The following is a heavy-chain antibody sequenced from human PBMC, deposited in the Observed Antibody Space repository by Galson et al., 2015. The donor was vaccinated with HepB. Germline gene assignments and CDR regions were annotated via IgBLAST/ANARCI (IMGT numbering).Heavy chain of an antibody. Sequence: SVKVSCKASGYTFTSYDINWVRQATGQGLEWMGWMNPNSGNTGYAQKFQGRVTMTRNTSISTAYMELSSLRSEDTAVYYCARVAWNDGRYYYYYYGMDVWGQGTTVTVSS. V-gene: IGHV1-8*01. CDR3: ARVAWNDGRYYYYYYGMDV. CDR2: MNPNSGNT. CDR1: GYTFTSYD. D-gene: IGHD1-1*01. J-gene: IGHJ6*02.